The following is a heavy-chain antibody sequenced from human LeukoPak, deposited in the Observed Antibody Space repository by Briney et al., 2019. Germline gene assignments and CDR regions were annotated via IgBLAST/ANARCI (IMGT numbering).Heavy chain of an antibody. CDR2: IYYSGST. J-gene: IGHJ4*02. CDR3: ARYTVAAAGRVGYFDY. V-gene: IGHV4-39*01. CDR1: GGSISSSTYY. Sequence: SETLSLTCTVSGGSISSSTYYWGWIRQPPGKGLEWIGNIYYSGSTYYNPSLKSRVTISVDTSKNQFSLKLSSVTAADTAVYYCARYTVAAAGRVGYFDYWGQGTLVTVSS. D-gene: IGHD6-13*01.